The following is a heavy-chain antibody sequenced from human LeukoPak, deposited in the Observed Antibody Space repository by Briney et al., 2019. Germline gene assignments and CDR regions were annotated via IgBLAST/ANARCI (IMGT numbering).Heavy chain of an antibody. Sequence: PSETLSLTCAVYGGSFSGYYWSWIRQPPGKGLEWIGEINHSGSTNYNPSLKSRVTISVDTSKNQFSLTLSSVTAADTAVYYCARTAGIVGATADWFDPWGQGTLVTVSS. CDR2: INHSGST. V-gene: IGHV4-34*01. D-gene: IGHD1-26*01. J-gene: IGHJ5*02. CDR3: ARTAGIVGATADWFDP. CDR1: GGSFSGYY.